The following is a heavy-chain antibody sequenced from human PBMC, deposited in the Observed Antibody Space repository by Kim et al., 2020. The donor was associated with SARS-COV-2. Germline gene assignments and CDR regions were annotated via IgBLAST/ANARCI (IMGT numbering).Heavy chain of an antibody. J-gene: IGHJ4*02. D-gene: IGHD4-17*01. CDR3: ARLSTVTTTGFDY. V-gene: IGHV5-51*01. Sequence: SPSLQGQVTISADKSISTAYLQWSSLKASDTAMYYCARLSTVTTTGFDYWGQGTLVTVSS.